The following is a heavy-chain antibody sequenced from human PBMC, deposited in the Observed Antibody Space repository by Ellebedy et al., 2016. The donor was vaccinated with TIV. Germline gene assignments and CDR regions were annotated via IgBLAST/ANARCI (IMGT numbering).Heavy chain of an antibody. CDR2: INPTSGNT. CDR3: ARFGVGSTIAEIGY. J-gene: IGHJ4*02. Sequence: AASVKVSCKASGYTFTTYYMHWVRQAPGQGLEWMGMINPTSGNTSYAQKVQGRVTMTRDTSTSTVYMELGRLRSEDTAVYYCARFGVGSTIAEIGYWGQGTLVTVSS. D-gene: IGHD1-26*01. V-gene: IGHV1-46*01. CDR1: GYTFTTYY.